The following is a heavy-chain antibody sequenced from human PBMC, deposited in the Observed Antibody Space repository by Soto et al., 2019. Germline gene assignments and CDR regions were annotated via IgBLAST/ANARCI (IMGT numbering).Heavy chain of an antibody. CDR1: GGSISSGGYY. V-gene: IGHV4-31*03. CDR3: ARAYYYDSSGYYYGHGAFDI. Sequence: SETLSLTCTVSGGSISSGGYYWSWIRQHPGKGLEWIGYIYYSGSTYYNPSRKSRVTISVDTSKNQFSLKLSSVTAADTAVYYCARAYYYDSSGYYYGHGAFDIWGQGTMVTVSS. CDR2: IYYSGST. J-gene: IGHJ3*02. D-gene: IGHD3-22*01.